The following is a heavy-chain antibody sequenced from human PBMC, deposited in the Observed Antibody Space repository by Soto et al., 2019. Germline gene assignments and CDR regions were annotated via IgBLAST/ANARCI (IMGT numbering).Heavy chain of an antibody. CDR2: IIPIFGTA. V-gene: IGHV1-69*01. J-gene: IGHJ3*02. D-gene: IGHD1-26*01. Sequence: QVLLVQSGAEVQKPGSSVKVSCKASGGTFSSYSISWVRQAPGQGLEWMGGIIPIFGTANYAQKFQGRVTITADESTSTAYMELSSLRSEDTAVYYCARVLMGATGAFDIWGQGTMVTVSS. CDR3: ARVLMGATGAFDI. CDR1: GGTFSSYS.